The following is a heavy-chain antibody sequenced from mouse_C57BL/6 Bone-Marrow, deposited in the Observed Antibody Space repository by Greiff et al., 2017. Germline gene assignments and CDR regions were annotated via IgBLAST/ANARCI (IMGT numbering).Heavy chain of an antibody. V-gene: IGHV1-36*01. Sequence: VQLQQSGPVLVKPGPSVKISCKASGFTFTDYYMHWVKQSHGKSLEWIGLVYPYNGGTSYNQKFKGKATLTVDTSSSTAYMELNSLTSEDSAVYYCARDYYGSSSLHWYFDVWGTGTTVTVSS. CDR3: ARDYYGSSSLHWYFDV. J-gene: IGHJ1*03. CDR2: VYPYNGGT. CDR1: GFTFTDYY. D-gene: IGHD1-1*01.